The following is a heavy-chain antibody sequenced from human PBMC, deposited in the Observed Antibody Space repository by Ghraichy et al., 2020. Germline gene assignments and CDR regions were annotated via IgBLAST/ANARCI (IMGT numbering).Heavy chain of an antibody. J-gene: IGHJ4*02. CDR1: GFTLSSSS. V-gene: IGHV3-23*01. D-gene: IGHD3-3*01. CDR2: ISGSGTYT. CDR3: AKDRRGYYDGSFFFGVLHS. Sequence: LSLTCAASGFTLSSSSMNWVRQAPGKGLEWVSSISGSGTYTYYADSVKGRFTISRDTSKNTLYLQMNALRVDDTAVYYCAKDRRGYYDGSFFFGVLHSWGQGTLVTVSS.